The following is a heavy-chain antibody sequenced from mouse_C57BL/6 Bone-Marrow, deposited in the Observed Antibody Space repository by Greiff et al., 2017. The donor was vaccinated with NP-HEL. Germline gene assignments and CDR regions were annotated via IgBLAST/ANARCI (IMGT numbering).Heavy chain of an antibody. CDR2: IDPANGNT. Sequence: VQLQQSVAELVRPGASVKLSCTASGFNIKNTYMHWVKQRPEQGLEWIGRIDPANGNTKYAPKFQGKATITADTSSNTAYLQLISLTSEDTAIYYCALGRLRSQSRFAYWGQGTLVTVSA. V-gene: IGHV14-3*01. D-gene: IGHD1-1*01. J-gene: IGHJ3*01. CDR1: GFNIKNTY. CDR3: ALGRLRSQSRFAY.